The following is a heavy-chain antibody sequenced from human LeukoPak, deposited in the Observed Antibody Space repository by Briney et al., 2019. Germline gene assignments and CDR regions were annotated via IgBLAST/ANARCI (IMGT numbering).Heavy chain of an antibody. V-gene: IGHV3-21*01. J-gene: IGHJ4*02. CDR1: GFTFSSYS. Sequence: GGSLRLSCAASGFTFSSYSMNWVRQAPGKGLEWVSSISSSSSYIYYADSVKGRFTISRDNAKNSLYLQMNSLRAEDMAVYYCARDFPTYCGGDCYSDYWGQGTLVTVSS. CDR2: ISSSSSYI. D-gene: IGHD2-21*02. CDR3: ARDFPTYCGGDCYSDY.